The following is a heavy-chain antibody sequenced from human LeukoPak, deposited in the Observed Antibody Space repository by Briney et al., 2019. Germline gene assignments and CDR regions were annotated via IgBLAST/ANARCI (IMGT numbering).Heavy chain of an antibody. V-gene: IGHV3-73*01. J-gene: IGHJ3*02. CDR3: TRTGLSHAFDI. CDR1: GFTFSGSA. CDR2: IGSKSNNYAT. Sequence: SGGSLRLSCAASGFTFSGSAMHWVRQTSGKGLEWVGHIGSKSNNYATTYAASVKGRFTMSRDDSKNTAYLQMNSLKTEDTAVYYCTRTGLSHAFDIWGQGTMVTVSS. D-gene: IGHD2/OR15-2a*01.